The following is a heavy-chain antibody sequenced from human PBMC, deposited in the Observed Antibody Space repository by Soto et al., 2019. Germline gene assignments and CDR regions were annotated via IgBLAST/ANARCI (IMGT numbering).Heavy chain of an antibody. CDR1: GGSISIYY. Sequence: SDTLSLTCTVSGGSISIYYWSWIRQPPGKGLEWIGYIYYSGSTNYNPSLKSRVTISVDTSKNQFSLKLSSVTAADTAVYYCARRGRADDYWGQGTLVTVSS. CDR2: IYYSGST. CDR3: ARRGRADDY. J-gene: IGHJ4*02. V-gene: IGHV4-59*08.